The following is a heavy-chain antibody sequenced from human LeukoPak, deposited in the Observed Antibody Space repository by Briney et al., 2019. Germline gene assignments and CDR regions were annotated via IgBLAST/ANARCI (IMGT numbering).Heavy chain of an antibody. Sequence: GGSLRLSCAASEFTFSSYSMNWVRQAPGKGLEWVSYITNSGNSKSYADSVKGRFTISRDNSKNTLYLQMNSLRVEDTAVYYCAKDRNDWKQGIDSWGQGTLVTVST. D-gene: IGHD1-1*01. CDR2: ITNSGNSK. V-gene: IGHV3-48*01. J-gene: IGHJ4*02. CDR1: EFTFSSYS. CDR3: AKDRNDWKQGIDS.